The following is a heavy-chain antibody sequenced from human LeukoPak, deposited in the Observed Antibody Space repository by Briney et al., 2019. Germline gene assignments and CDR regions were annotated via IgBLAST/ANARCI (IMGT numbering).Heavy chain of an antibody. D-gene: IGHD6-13*01. CDR3: ATGTYSISWYYFDY. J-gene: IGHJ4*02. Sequence: ASVKVSCKVSGYTLTELSMHWVRQAPGKGLEWMGGFDPEDGETIYARKFQGRVTMTEDTSTDTAYMELSSLRSEDTAVYYCATGTYSISWYYFDYWDQGTLVTVSS. CDR2: FDPEDGET. CDR1: GYTLTELS. V-gene: IGHV1-24*01.